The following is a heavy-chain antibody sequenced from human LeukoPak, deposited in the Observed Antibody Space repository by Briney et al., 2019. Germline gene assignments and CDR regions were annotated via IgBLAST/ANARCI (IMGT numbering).Heavy chain of an antibody. CDR2: INDSGST. Sequence: SETLSLTCAVYGGSFSGYYWSWIRQPPGKGLEWIGEINDSGSTTYNPSLKSRVTILVDPSKNQFFLKLSSGTDADTAVYYCAGVVHGIVGVVAATRGYFDYWGQGTLVTVSS. CDR1: GGSFSGYY. CDR3: AGVVHGIVGVVAATRGYFDY. D-gene: IGHD2-15*01. J-gene: IGHJ4*02. V-gene: IGHV4-34*01.